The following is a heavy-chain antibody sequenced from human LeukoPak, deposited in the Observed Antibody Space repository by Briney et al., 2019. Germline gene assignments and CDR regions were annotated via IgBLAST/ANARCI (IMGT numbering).Heavy chain of an antibody. J-gene: IGHJ6*03. D-gene: IGHD1-7*01. CDR2: IIPIFGTA. Sequence: GASVKVSCKASGGTFSSYAISWVRQAPGQGLEWMGGIIPIFGTANYAQKFQGRVTITTDESTSTAYMELSSLRSEDTAVYYCASRVNYNPDYYYYYMDVWGKGTTVTVSS. CDR3: ASRVNYNPDYYYYYMDV. CDR1: GGTFSSYA. V-gene: IGHV1-69*05.